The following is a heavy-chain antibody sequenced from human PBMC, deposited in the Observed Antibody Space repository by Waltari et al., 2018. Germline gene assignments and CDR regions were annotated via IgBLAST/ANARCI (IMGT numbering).Heavy chain of an antibody. CDR3: ATYIGASVGTAAFDV. CDR1: GVSLTSNRTY. D-gene: IGHD5-12*01. J-gene: IGHJ3*01. CDR2: VSYSGTT. V-gene: IGHV4-39*01. Sequence: QLQLQESGPRLVRPSETLSLICRVPGVSLTSNRTYRAWIRQSPGQGLEWIGTVSYSGTTYISPSLKSRVSVSRDTSKNQVSLILGSVTAADMAVYYCATYIGASVGTAAFDVWGQGTMVTVSS.